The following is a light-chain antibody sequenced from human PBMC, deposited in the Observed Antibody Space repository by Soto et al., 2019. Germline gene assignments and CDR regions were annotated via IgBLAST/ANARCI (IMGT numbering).Light chain of an antibody. J-gene: IGLJ1*01. V-gene: IGLV1-40*01. CDR3: QAYDSSLSGRV. CDR2: GNS. CDR1: SSNIGAGYD. Sequence: ELTQPPSVSGAPGQRVTISCTGSSSNIGAGYDVHWYQQAPGTAPKLLVYGNSNRPSGVPDRFSGSKSGTSASLAITGLQAEDEADYYCQAYDSSLSGRVFGTGTKLTVL.